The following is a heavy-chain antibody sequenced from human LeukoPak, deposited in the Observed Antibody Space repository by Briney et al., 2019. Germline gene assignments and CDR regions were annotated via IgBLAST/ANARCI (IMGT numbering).Heavy chain of an antibody. D-gene: IGHD3-10*01. V-gene: IGHV3-30*04. CDR3: AKDGRQRKTYYYGSGSVNAFDI. Sequence: GGSLRLSCAASGFTFSSYAMHWVRQAPGKGLEWVAVISYDGSNKYYADSVKGRFTISRDNSKNTLYLQMNSLRAEDTAVYYCAKDGRQRKTYYYGSGSVNAFDIWGQGTMVTVSS. CDR2: ISYDGSNK. J-gene: IGHJ3*02. CDR1: GFTFSSYA.